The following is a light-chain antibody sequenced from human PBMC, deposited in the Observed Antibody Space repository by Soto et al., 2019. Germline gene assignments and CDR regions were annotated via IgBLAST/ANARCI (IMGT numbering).Light chain of an antibody. CDR1: ISNIGDNY. J-gene: IGLJ1*01. CDR2: DNN. Sequence: QCLLTQPPSGSAAPGQTVTISCSGSISNIGDNYVSRYQQLPGTAPKLLIYDNNKRPSGIPDRFSGSKSGTSATLDITGLQPGDEADYYCGTWDKSLSVGVFRAGTKVTVL. V-gene: IGLV1-51*01. CDR3: GTWDKSLSVGV.